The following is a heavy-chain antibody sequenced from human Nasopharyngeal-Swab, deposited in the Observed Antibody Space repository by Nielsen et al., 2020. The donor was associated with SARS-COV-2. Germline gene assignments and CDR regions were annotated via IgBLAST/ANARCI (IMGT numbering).Heavy chain of an antibody. CDR2: IYHSGST. J-gene: IGHJ5*02. D-gene: IGHD3-3*01. CDR1: GYSISSGYY. V-gene: IGHV4-38-2*01. Sequence: SETLSLTCAVSGYSISSGYYWGWIRRPPGKGLEWIGSIYHSGSTYYNPSLKSRVTISVDTSKNQFSLKLSSVTAADTAVYYCARQIWSGSHLVWRHNNWFDPWGQGTLVTVSS. CDR3: ARQIWSGSHLVWRHNNWFDP.